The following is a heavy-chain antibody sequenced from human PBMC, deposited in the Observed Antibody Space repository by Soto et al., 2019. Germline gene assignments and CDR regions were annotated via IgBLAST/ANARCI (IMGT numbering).Heavy chain of an antibody. CDR3: AHIALEDYDILTGYDY. V-gene: IGHV2-5*02. J-gene: IGHJ4*02. CDR1: GFSLSTSGVG. D-gene: IGHD3-9*01. Sequence: QITLKESGPTLVKPTQTLTLTCTFSGFSLSTSGVGVGWIRQPPGKALEWLALIYWDDDKRYSPSLKSRLTITKDTSKNQVVLTMPTLDPVDTATYYCAHIALEDYDILTGYDYWGQGTLVTVSS. CDR2: IYWDDDK.